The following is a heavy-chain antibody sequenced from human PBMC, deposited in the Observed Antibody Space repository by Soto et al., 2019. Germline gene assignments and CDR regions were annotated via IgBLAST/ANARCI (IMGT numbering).Heavy chain of an antibody. CDR1: GFSLSTVGMC. V-gene: IGHV2-70*13. CDR2: IDWRGDK. J-gene: IGHJ6*02. CDR3: ARMVAAGMYYYYSMDV. D-gene: IGHD2-15*01. Sequence: SGPTLVNPTQTLTLTCTFSGFSLSTVGMCVSWIRQPPGKALEWLAVIDWRGDKYYSTSLNTRLTISEDTSKNQVVLTMTNMDPVDTATYYCARMVAAGMYYYYSMDVWGQGTTVTVSS.